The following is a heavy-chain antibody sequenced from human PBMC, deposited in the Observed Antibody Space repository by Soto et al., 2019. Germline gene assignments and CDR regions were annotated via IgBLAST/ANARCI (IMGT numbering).Heavy chain of an antibody. CDR2: IIPILGIA. J-gene: IGHJ4*02. V-gene: IGHV1-69*02. CDR1: GGTFSSYT. Sequence: SVKVSCKASGGTFSSYTISWVRQAPGQGLEWMGRIIPILGIANYAQKFQGRVTITADKSTSTAYMELSSLRSEDTAVYYCAIYGAATAPGPFDYWGQGTLVTVSS. CDR3: AIYGAATAPGPFDY. D-gene: IGHD2-15*01.